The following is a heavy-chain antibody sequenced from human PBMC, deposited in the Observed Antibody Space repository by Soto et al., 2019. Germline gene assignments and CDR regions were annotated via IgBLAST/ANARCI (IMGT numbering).Heavy chain of an antibody. Sequence: QVQLQQWGAGLLKPSETLSLTCAVYGGSFSGYYWSWIRQPPGKGLEWIGEINHSGSTRYNPSLKSRVTISVDTSKNQFSLKLSAVTAADTSVYYCARSGGDYIWGSYRGNDYWGQGTLVTVSS. CDR3: ARSGGDYIWGSYRGNDY. CDR1: GGSFSGYY. D-gene: IGHD3-16*01. V-gene: IGHV4-34*01. CDR2: INHSGST. J-gene: IGHJ4*02.